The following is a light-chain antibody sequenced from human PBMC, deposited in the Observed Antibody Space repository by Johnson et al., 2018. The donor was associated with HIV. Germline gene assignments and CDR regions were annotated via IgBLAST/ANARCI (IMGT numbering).Light chain of an antibody. J-gene: IGLJ1*01. CDR1: SSNIGNNY. CDR3: GTWHSALSCGGV. CDR2: ENN. V-gene: IGLV1-51*02. Sequence: QSVLTQPPSVSAAPGQKVTIFCSGSSSNIGNNYVSWYQQLPGTAPKLLIYENNKRPSGIPDRFSGSKSGPSATLGITGLQAGDEADYYCGTWHSALSCGGVFGTGTRVTVL.